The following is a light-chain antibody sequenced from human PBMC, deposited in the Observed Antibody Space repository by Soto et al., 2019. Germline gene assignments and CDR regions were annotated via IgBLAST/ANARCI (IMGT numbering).Light chain of an antibody. CDR3: CSYAGSYIPYV. CDR1: SSDVGGYNY. V-gene: IGLV2-11*01. J-gene: IGLJ1*01. CDR2: DVS. Sequence: QSVLTQPRSVSGSPGKSVTISCTGTSSDVGGYNYVSWYQQHPGKAPKLMIYDVSKRPSGVPDRFSGSKSGNTASLTISGLQAEDEADYYCCSYAGSYIPYVFGTGTKLTVL.